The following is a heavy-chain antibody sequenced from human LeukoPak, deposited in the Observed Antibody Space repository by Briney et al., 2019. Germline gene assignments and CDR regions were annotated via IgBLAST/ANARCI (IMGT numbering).Heavy chain of an antibody. Sequence: RPSETLSLTCTVSGGSISSYYWSWIRQPPGKGLEWIGYIYHSGSTNYNPSLKSRVTIPVDTSKNQFSLKLSSVTAADTAVYYCARSPSWGYYDSSAYYFDYWGQGTLVTVSS. CDR1: GGSISSYY. CDR3: ARSPSWGYYDSSAYYFDY. V-gene: IGHV4-59*01. D-gene: IGHD3-22*01. J-gene: IGHJ4*02. CDR2: IYHSGST.